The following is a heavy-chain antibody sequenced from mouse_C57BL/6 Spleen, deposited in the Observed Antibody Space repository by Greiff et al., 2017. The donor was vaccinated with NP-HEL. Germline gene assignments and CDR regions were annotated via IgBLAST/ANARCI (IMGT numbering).Heavy chain of an antibody. J-gene: IGHJ2*01. Sequence: VQLQQPGAELVKPGASVKMSCKASGYTFTSYWITWVKQRPGQGLEWIGDIYPGSGSTNYNEKFKSKATLTVDTSSSTAYMQLSSLTSEDSAVYYCARSFITTVGYFDYWGQGTTLTVSS. CDR1: GYTFTSYW. CDR3: ARSFITTVGYFDY. CDR2: IYPGSGST. V-gene: IGHV1-55*01. D-gene: IGHD1-1*01.